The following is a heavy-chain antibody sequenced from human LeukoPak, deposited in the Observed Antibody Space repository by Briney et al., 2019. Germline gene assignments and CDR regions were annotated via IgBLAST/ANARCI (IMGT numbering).Heavy chain of an antibody. CDR2: MHPNSGDT. CDR1: GYTFTSYG. CDR3: AREGDFWN. D-gene: IGHD3-3*01. Sequence: ASVKVSCKASGYTFTSYGISWVRQAPGQGLEWMGWMHPNSGDTHYSQTFQGRVTLTRDTSISTAYMELSRLRSDDTAVYYCAREGDFWNWGQGTLVTVSS. V-gene: IGHV1-2*02. J-gene: IGHJ4*02.